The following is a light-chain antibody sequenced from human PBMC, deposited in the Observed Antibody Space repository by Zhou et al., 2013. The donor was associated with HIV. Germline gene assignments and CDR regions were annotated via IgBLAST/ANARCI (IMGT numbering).Light chain of an antibody. CDR3: QSYDTSLGVV. CDR2: DVS. J-gene: IGLJ2*01. CDR1: SSDVGGYNY. Sequence: QSALTQPASVSGSPGQSITISCTGTSSDVGGYNYVSWYQQHPGKAPKLMIYDVSNRPSGVSNRFSGSKSGNTASLAITGLQAEDEADYYCQSYDTSLGVVLGGGTKLTVL. V-gene: IGLV2-14*03.